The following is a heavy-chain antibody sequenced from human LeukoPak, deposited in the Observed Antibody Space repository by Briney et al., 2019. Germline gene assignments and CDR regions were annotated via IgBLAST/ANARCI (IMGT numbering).Heavy chain of an antibody. CDR3: ARAEYYFDY. CDR1: GGSISSYY. J-gene: IGHJ4*02. Sequence: SETLSLTCTVSGGSISSYYWSWIRQPPGKGLEWIGYIYYSGSTNYNPSLKSRVTISVDTSKNQFSLKLSSVTAADTAVYYCARAEYYFDYWGQGTLVTVSS. V-gene: IGHV4-59*01. CDR2: IYYSGST.